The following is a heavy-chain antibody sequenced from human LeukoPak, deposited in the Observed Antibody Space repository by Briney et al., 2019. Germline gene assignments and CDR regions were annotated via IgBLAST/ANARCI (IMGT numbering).Heavy chain of an antibody. CDR2: MNPNSGNT. Sequence: ASVKVSCKASGYTFTSYDINWVRQATGQGLEWMGWMNPNSGNTGYAQKFQGRVTMTRNTSISTAYMELSSLRSEDTAVYYCARKGTIVLLWFGEPLGGVYYFDYWGQGTLVTVSS. J-gene: IGHJ4*02. V-gene: IGHV1-8*01. D-gene: IGHD3-10*01. CDR3: ARKGTIVLLWFGEPLGGVYYFDY. CDR1: GYTFTSYD.